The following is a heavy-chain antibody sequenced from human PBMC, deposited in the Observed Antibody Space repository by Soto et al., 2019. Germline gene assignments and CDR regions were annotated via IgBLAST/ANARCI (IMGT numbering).Heavy chain of an antibody. CDR1: GYTFTSYG. CDR2: ISAYNGNT. V-gene: IGHV1-18*01. D-gene: IGHD3-10*01. CDR3: ARDPPKSYGSGKGDY. J-gene: IGHJ4*02. Sequence: ASVKVSCKASGYTFTSYGISWVRQAPGQGLEWMGWISAYNGNTNYAQKLQGRVTLTTDTSTTTAYMELRSLTSDDTAVYYCARDPPKSYGSGKGDYWGQGTPVTVSS.